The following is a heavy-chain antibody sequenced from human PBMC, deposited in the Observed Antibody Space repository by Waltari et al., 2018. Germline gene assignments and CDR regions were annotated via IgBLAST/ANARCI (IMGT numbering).Heavy chain of an antibody. Sequence: QVQLQQWGAGLLKPSETLSLTCAVYGGSFSGYYWSWIRQPPGTGLDWIGEINHSGSTNYNPSLKSRVTISVDTSKNQFSLKLSSVTAADTAVYYCAGIEGIAAAGTGDSWYYYYGMDVWGQGTTVTVSS. D-gene: IGHD6-13*01. J-gene: IGHJ6*02. CDR3: AGIEGIAAAGTGDSWYYYYGMDV. CDR2: INHSGST. V-gene: IGHV4-34*01. CDR1: GGSFSGYY.